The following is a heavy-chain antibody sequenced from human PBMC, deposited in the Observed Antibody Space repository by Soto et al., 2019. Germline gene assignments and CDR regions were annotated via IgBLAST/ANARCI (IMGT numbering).Heavy chain of an antibody. CDR3: ASTYYGDHPRLYWYFDL. D-gene: IGHD4-17*01. J-gene: IGHJ2*01. CDR1: GGSISSGGYY. Sequence: QVQLQESGPGLVKPSQTLSLTCTVSGGSISSGGYYWSWIRQHPGKGLEWIGYIYYSGSTYYNPSLKSRVTISVDTSKNQFSLKLSSVTAADTAVYYCASTYYGDHPRLYWYFDLWGRGTLVTVSS. V-gene: IGHV4-31*03. CDR2: IYYSGST.